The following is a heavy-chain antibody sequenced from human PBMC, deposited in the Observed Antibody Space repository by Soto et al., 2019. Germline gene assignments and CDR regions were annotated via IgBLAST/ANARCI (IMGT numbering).Heavy chain of an antibody. D-gene: IGHD2-21*02. J-gene: IGHJ4*02. CDR3: ARSIVVVTALDY. CDR1: GYTFTSYA. V-gene: IGHV1-3*05. Sequence: QVQLVQSGAEEKKPGASVKVSCKASGYTFTSYAMHWVRQAPGQRLEWMGWINAGNGNTKYSQKFQVRVTITRDTSASTADMELSSLRSEDTAVYYCARSIVVVTALDYWGQRTLVTVSS. CDR2: INAGNGNT.